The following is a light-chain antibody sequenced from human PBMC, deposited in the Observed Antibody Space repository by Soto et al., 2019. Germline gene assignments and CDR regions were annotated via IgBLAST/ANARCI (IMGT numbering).Light chain of an antibody. Sequence: QSALTQPASVSGSPGQSITISCTGTSSDVGGYKYVSWYQQHPGKATKLMIYDIRNRPSGVSNRFSDSKSGNTASLTISGLQAEDEADYYCSSYTRSSTRVFGTGTKLTVL. J-gene: IGLJ1*01. CDR3: SSYTRSSTRV. CDR1: SSDVGGYKY. V-gene: IGLV2-14*03. CDR2: DIR.